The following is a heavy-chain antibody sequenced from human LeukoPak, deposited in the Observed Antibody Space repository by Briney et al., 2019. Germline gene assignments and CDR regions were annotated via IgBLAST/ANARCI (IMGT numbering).Heavy chain of an antibody. V-gene: IGHV1-24*01. CDR3: ATGRTWWDLLNY. CDR2: LDPEDGEM. CDR1: GHTLTELS. D-gene: IGHD1-26*01. J-gene: IGHJ4*02. Sequence: GASVKVSCKVSGHTLTELSLHWVRQAHGKGLEWMGGLDPEDGEMIYSQKFQGRVNMTEDTSTDIAYMEMSSLRSEDTAVYYCATGRTWWDLLNYWGQGTLVTVSS.